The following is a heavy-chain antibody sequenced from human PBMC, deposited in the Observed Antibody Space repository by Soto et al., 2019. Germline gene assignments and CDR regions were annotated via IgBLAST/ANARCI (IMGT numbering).Heavy chain of an antibody. CDR1: GFTFSGYS. Sequence: DVQLVESGGGFAQPGGSLRLSCAASGFTFSGYSMNWVRQAPGKGLEWVAYISSRINSIYYADSEKARFTISRDDAKNSLFLQMIRRRNEDTAVYYCARDIYARYFEPGSLAVGGQGTSVTVSS. CDR3: ARDIYARYFEPGSLAV. D-gene: IGHD3-9*01. CDR2: ISSRINSI. V-gene: IGHV3-48*02. J-gene: IGHJ6*02.